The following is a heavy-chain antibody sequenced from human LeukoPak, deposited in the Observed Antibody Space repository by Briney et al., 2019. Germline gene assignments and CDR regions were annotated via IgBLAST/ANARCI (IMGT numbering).Heavy chain of an antibody. CDR1: GGSISSYY. Sequence: SETLSLTCTVSGGSISSYYWSWIRQPPGKGLEWIGYIYYGGSTNCNPSLKSRVTISVDTSKNQFSLKLSSVTAADTAVYYCARAPGHGYSYYFDYWGQGTLVTVSS. V-gene: IGHV4-59*01. CDR2: IYYGGST. J-gene: IGHJ4*02. CDR3: ARAPGHGYSYYFDY. D-gene: IGHD5-18*01.